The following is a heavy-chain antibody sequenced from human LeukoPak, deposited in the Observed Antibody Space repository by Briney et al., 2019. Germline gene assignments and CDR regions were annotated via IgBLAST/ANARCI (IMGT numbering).Heavy chain of an antibody. D-gene: IGHD3-10*01. CDR3: AGVPKYYYGSGYYYMDV. Sequence: GASVKVSCKASGGTFSSYAISWVRQAPGQGLEWMGGIIPIFGTANYAQKFQGRVTITADESTSTAYMELSSLRSEDTAVYYCAGVPKYYYGSGYYYMDVRGKGTTVTISS. CDR1: GGTFSSYA. V-gene: IGHV1-69*01. J-gene: IGHJ6*03. CDR2: IIPIFGTA.